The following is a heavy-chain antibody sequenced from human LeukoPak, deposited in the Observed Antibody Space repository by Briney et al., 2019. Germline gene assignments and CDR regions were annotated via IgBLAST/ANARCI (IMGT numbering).Heavy chain of an antibody. D-gene: IGHD3-3*01. J-gene: IGHJ4*02. CDR1: GFTFSDYY. CDR3: ATLYDFWSGYLDY. CDR2: ISSSGSTI. V-gene: IGHV3-11*01. Sequence: GGSLRLSCAASGFTFSDYYMSWIRQAPGKGLEWVSYISSSGSTIYYADSVKGRFTISRDNAKNSLYLQMNSLRAEVTAVYYCATLYDFWSGYLDYWGQGTLVTVSS.